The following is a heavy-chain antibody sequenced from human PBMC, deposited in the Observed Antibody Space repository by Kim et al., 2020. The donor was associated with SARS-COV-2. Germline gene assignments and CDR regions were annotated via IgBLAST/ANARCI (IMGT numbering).Heavy chain of an antibody. D-gene: IGHD6-13*01. Sequence: TNYAQKVQGRVTMTRNTSISTSYMELSSMRSDDTAVYYSARETQQPGFYYWGQGTLVTVSS. CDR2: T. J-gene: IGHJ4*02. CDR3: ARETQQPGFYY. V-gene: IGHV1-2*02.